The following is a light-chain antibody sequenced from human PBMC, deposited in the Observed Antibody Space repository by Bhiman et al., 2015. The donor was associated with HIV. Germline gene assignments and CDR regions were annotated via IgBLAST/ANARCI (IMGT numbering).Light chain of an antibody. CDR1: SSNVGTNS. CDR2: DND. J-gene: IGLJ3*02. Sequence: QSVLTQPPSVSAAPGQKVTISCSGSSSNVGTNSVSWYQHLPGTAPKLLIYDNDKXPSGIPDRFSGSKSGTSATLGITGLQTGDEADYYCGTWDTSLTAVFGGGTKLTVL. CDR3: GTWDTSLTAV. V-gene: IGLV1-51*01.